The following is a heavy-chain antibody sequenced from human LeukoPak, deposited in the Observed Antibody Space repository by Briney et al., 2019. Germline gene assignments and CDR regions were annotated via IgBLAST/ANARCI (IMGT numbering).Heavy chain of an antibody. D-gene: IGHD2-21*02. Sequence: SETLSLTCAVYGGSFSGYYWSRIRQPPGKGLEWIGEINHSGSTNYNPSLKSRVTISVDTSKNQFSLKLSSVTAADTAVYYCARGIVVVTASYFDFWGQGTLVTVSS. CDR1: GGSFSGYY. CDR3: ARGIVVVTASYFDF. V-gene: IGHV4-34*01. J-gene: IGHJ4*02. CDR2: INHSGST.